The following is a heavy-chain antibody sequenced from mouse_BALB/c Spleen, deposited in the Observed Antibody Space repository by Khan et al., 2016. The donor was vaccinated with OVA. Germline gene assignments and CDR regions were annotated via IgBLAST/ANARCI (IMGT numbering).Heavy chain of an antibody. D-gene: IGHD1-1*02. V-gene: IGHV3-6*02. CDR2: ISYDGSN. CDR3: AKFLWPHFDY. Sequence: EVELVESGPGLVKPSQSLSLTCSVTGYSITSGYYWNWIRQFPGNKLEWMGYISYDGSNNYNPSLKNRISITRDTSMNQFYLKLNSVTTEDTATYYCAKFLWPHFDYWGQGTTLTVSS. J-gene: IGHJ2*01. CDR1: GYSITSGYY.